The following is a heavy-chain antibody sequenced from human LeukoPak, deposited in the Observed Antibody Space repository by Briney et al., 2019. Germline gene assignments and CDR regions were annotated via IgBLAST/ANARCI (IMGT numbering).Heavy chain of an antibody. Sequence: PGGSLRLSCAASGFTFSIYWMTWVRQAPGKGLEWVANINPDGSGKAYVDSVKGRFTISRDNAKKSPFLEMNSLRVEDTAVYYCASPLVESGGNIYFGLWGRGTLVTVSS. CDR3: ASPLVESGGNIYFGL. CDR1: GFTFSIYW. CDR2: INPDGSGK. V-gene: IGHV3-7*05. D-gene: IGHD4-23*01. J-gene: IGHJ2*01.